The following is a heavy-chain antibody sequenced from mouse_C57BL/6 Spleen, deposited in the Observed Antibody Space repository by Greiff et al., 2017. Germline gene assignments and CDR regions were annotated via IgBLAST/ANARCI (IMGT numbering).Heavy chain of an antibody. Sequence: EVQLQQSGPELVKPGASVKISCKASGYSFTGYYMNWVKQSPEKSLEWIGEINPSTGGTTYNQKFKAKATLTVDKSSSTAYMQLKSLTSEDSAVYYGARDYYGSSSHFDYWGQGTTLTVSS. D-gene: IGHD1-1*01. CDR1: GYSFTGYY. CDR2: INPSTGGT. CDR3: ARDYYGSSSHFDY. V-gene: IGHV1-42*01. J-gene: IGHJ2*01.